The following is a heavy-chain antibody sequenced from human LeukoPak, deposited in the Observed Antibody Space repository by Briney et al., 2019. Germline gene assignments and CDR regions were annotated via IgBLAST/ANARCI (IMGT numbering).Heavy chain of an antibody. D-gene: IGHD6-6*01. CDR3: ARIPYSSSSVEYFDY. CDR1: GGTFSSYA. J-gene: IGHJ4*02. V-gene: IGHV1-69*05. CDR2: IIPIFGTA. Sequence: ASVKVSCKASGGTFSSYAISWVRQAPGQGLEWMGGIIPIFGTANYAQKFQGRVTITTDESTSTAYKELSSLRPEDTAVYYGARIPYSSSSVEYFDYWGQGTLVTVSS.